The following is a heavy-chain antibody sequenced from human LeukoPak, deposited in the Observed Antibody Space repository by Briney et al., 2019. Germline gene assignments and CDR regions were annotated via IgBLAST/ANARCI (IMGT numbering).Heavy chain of an antibody. V-gene: IGHV4-31*02. Sequence: SQTLSLTCTVSGGSISRGGDYWSWIRQLPGKGLEWIGYIYHSGSTYYNPSLKSRVRISVDKSMNQFPMRLPSVTAADTAVYYCARNRPLKGGVAYYSYYGMGVWGQGTTVLVSS. J-gene: IGHJ6*02. CDR3: ARNRPLKGGVAYYSYYGMGV. CDR1: GGSISRGGDY. CDR2: IYHSGST. D-gene: IGHD3-16*01.